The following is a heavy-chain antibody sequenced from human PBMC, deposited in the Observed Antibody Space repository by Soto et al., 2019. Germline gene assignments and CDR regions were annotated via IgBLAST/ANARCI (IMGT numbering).Heavy chain of an antibody. Sequence: GGSLRLSCAASGFTFSSYAMSRVRQAPGKGLEWVSAISGSGGSTYYADSVKGRFTISRDNSKNTLYPQMNSLRAEDTAVYYCAKGTGYYYYYGMDVWGQGTTVTVSS. CDR3: AKGTGYYYYYGMDV. J-gene: IGHJ6*02. V-gene: IGHV3-23*01. D-gene: IGHD3-9*01. CDR2: ISGSGGST. CDR1: GFTFSSYA.